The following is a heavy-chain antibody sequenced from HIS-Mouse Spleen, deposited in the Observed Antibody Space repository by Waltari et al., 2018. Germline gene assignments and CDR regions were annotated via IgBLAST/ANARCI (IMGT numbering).Heavy chain of an antibody. CDR3: ARGKLGIAARQGAFDI. CDR1: GGSFSGYY. V-gene: IGHV4-34*01. Sequence: QVQLQQWGAGLLKPSETLSLTCAVYGGSFSGYYWSWIRQPPGKGLEWIGEINHSGSTNYIPSLKSRVTISVDTSKNQFSLKLSSVTAADTAVYYCARGKLGIAARQGAFDIWGQGTMVTVSS. J-gene: IGHJ3*02. CDR2: INHSGST. D-gene: IGHD6-6*01.